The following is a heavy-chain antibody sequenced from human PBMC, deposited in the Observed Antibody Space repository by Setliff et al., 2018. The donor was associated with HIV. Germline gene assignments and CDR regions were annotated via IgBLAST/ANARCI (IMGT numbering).Heavy chain of an antibody. D-gene: IGHD3-3*01. CDR2: ISGSGGST. J-gene: IGHJ5*02. V-gene: IGHV3-23*01. CDR3: ARAMAADFWSAYYGSKGGPAFDP. Sequence: GSLRLSCAASGFTFSSYAMSWVRQAPGKGLEWVSAISGSGGSTYYADSVKGRFTISRDNSKNSLYLQMNSLRAEDTAVYYCARAMAADFWSAYYGSKGGPAFDPWGQGTLVTVSS. CDR1: GFTFSSYA.